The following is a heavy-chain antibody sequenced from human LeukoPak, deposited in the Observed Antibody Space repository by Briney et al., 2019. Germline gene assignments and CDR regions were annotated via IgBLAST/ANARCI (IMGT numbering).Heavy chain of an antibody. CDR3: ARDNGDYYYYAMDV. J-gene: IGHJ6*02. CDR2: IYYSGST. V-gene: IGHV4-59*08. CDR1: GGSINNNY. D-gene: IGHD2-8*01. Sequence: SETLSLTCIVSGGSINNNYWSWLRQPPGKGLEWIGYIYYSGSTNYNPSLESRVTISVDTSKNQFSLKLKSVTAADTAVYYCARDNGDYYYYAMDVWGQGTTVTVSS.